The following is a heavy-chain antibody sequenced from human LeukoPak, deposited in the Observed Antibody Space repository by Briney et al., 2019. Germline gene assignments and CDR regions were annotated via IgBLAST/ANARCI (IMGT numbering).Heavy chain of an antibody. CDR2: IRYDGSNK. Sequence: PGGSLRLSCAASGFTFSSYGMHWVRQAPGKGLEWVAFIRYDGSNKYYADSVKGRFTMSRDNSKNTLYLQMNSLRAEDTAVYYCARETGGEYYFDYWGQGTLVTVSS. V-gene: IGHV3-30*02. CDR1: GFTFSSYG. D-gene: IGHD3-10*01. J-gene: IGHJ4*02. CDR3: ARETGGEYYFDY.